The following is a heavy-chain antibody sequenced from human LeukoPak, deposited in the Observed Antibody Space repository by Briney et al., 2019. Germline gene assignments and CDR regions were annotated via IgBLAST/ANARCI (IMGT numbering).Heavy chain of an antibody. D-gene: IGHD3-10*01. V-gene: IGHV3-7*01. CDR1: GFTFSSHW. CDR2: IKQDESEK. J-gene: IGHJ4*02. CDR3: VIDMGGLLRVFDY. Sequence: GGSLRLSCAASGFTFSSHWMSWIRQPPGKGLEWVANIKQDESEKYYVASVKGRFIISRDNAKQSLYLQMDSLRAEDTAVYYCVIDMGGLLRVFDYWGQGTLVTVSS.